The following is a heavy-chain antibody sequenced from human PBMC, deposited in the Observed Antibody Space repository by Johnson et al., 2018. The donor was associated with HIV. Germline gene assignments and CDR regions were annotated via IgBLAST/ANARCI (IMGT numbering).Heavy chain of an antibody. D-gene: IGHD3-22*01. CDR1: GITVNTNY. Sequence: QVQLVESGGGLVQSGESLRLSCAASGITVNTNYMSWVRRAPGKGLEWVAVISYDGNNKYYADSVRGRFSFSRDNARNSLYLQMNSLRSEDTAVYYCAIPDSSAWDSSGYYHGEAFDIWGQGTMVTVSS. J-gene: IGHJ3*02. CDR2: ISYDGNNK. V-gene: IGHV3-30-3*01. CDR3: AIPDSSAWDSSGYYHGEAFDI.